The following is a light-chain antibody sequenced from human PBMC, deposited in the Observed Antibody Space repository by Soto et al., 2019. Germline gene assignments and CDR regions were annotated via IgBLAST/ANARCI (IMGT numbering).Light chain of an antibody. CDR3: QQYGSSPTWT. Sequence: EIVMTQSPATLSVSPGERATLSCRASQSVSSNLAWYQQKPGQAPRLLIYDASNRATGIPARFSGSGSGTDFTLTISRLEPEDFAVYYRQQYGSSPTWTFGQGTKVDIK. V-gene: IGKV3-20*01. CDR2: DAS. J-gene: IGKJ1*01. CDR1: QSVSSN.